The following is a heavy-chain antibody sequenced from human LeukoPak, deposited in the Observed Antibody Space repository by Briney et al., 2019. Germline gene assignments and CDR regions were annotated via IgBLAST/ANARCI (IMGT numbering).Heavy chain of an antibody. CDR3: ARGPRWLRLGPNAFDI. D-gene: IGHD5-12*01. Sequence: SETLSLTCTVSGGSISSSSYYWGWIRQPPGKGLEWIGSIYYSGSTYYNPSLKSRVTISVDTSKNQFSLKLSSVTAADTAVYYCARGPRWLRLGPNAFDIWGQGTMVTVSS. CDR2: IYYSGST. V-gene: IGHV4-39*07. J-gene: IGHJ3*02. CDR1: GGSISSSSYY.